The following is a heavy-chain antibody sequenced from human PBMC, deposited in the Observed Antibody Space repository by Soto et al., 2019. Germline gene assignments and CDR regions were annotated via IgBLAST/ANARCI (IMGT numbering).Heavy chain of an antibody. V-gene: IGHV3-21*01. J-gene: IGHJ3*02. CDR1: GFTFSSYS. CDR3: ARTSSMTTVTTTSYDAFDI. CDR2: ISSSSSYI. D-gene: IGHD4-17*01. Sequence: VPLVESGGGLVKPGGSLRLSCAASGFTFSSYSMNWVRQAPGKGLEWVSSISSSSSYIYYADSVKGRFTISRDNAKNSLYLQMNSLRAEDTAVYYCARTSSMTTVTTTSYDAFDIWGQGTMVTVSS.